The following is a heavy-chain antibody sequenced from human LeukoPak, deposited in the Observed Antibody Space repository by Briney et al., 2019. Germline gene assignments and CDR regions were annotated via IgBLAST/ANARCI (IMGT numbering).Heavy chain of an antibody. CDR3: ARDRGDYGDSRTFDY. Sequence: ASVKVSCKASGYTFTGYYMHWVRQAPGQGLEWMGWINPNSGGTNYAQKFQGMVTMTRDTSIRTAYMEMSRLRSDDTAVYYCARDRGDYGDSRTFDYWGQGTLVTVSS. V-gene: IGHV1-2*02. J-gene: IGHJ4*02. CDR1: GYTFTGYY. CDR2: INPNSGGT. D-gene: IGHD4-17*01.